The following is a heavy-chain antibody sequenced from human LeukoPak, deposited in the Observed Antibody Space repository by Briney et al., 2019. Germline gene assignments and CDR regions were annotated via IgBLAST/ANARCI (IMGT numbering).Heavy chain of an antibody. D-gene: IGHD3-22*01. V-gene: IGHV5-10-1*01. J-gene: IGHJ1*01. CDR1: GYRFTSYW. Sequence: GESLKISCKGSGYRFTSYWISWVRQMPGKGLEWMGRIDHNNSFTNYSPSFQGHGTISADKSINTSYLQWSSLKASDTAMYYCARFSPPYFSDSSGYFEYFQHWGQGTLVTVSA. CDR2: IDHNNSFT. CDR3: ARFSPPYFSDSSGYFEYFQH.